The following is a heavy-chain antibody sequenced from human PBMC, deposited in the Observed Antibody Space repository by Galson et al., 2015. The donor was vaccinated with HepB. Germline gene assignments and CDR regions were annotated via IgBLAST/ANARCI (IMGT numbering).Heavy chain of an antibody. J-gene: IGHJ4*02. CDR3: AKQQSASLFDY. D-gene: IGHD2-15*01. Sequence: QSGAEMKKPGESVKISCKSSGYRFSDYWIGWVRQMPGKGLEWVGIINPADSAATYSPSFQGQVTISADKSTSTAYLQWRSLKTSDTAMYYCAKQQSASLFDYWGQGTLVTVSS. V-gene: IGHV5-51*01. CDR2: INPADSAA. CDR1: GYRFSDYW.